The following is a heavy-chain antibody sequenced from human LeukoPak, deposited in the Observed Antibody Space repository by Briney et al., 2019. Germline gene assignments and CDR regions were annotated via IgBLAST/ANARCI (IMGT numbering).Heavy chain of an antibody. V-gene: IGHV1-2*02. J-gene: IGHJ3*02. CDR1: GYTFTGYY. Sequence: ASVKVSCKASGYTFTGYYMHWVRQAPGQGLEWMGWINPNSGGTNYAQKFQGRVTMTRDTSISTAYMELSRLRSDDTAVYYCARVLELGRAGQAKGPFDIWGQGTMVTVSS. CDR3: ARVLELGRAGQAKGPFDI. D-gene: IGHD7-27*01. CDR2: INPNSGGT.